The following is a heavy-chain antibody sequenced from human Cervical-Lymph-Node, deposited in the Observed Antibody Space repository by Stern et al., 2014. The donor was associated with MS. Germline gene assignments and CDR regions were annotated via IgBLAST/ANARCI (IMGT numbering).Heavy chain of an antibody. CDR1: GYAFTSYG. D-gene: IGHD2-15*01. V-gene: IGHV1-18*01. CDR3: ARGLLGSENAFDI. Sequence: VQLVQSGAEVKKPGASVKGSCKASGYAFTSYGISWVRQAPGQGLEGMGCIRAYNVNTNYAQKLQGRVHMTTDPSTSTAYMELRSLRSDDTAVYYCARGLLGSENAFDIWGQGTMVTVSS. CDR2: IRAYNVNT. J-gene: IGHJ3*02.